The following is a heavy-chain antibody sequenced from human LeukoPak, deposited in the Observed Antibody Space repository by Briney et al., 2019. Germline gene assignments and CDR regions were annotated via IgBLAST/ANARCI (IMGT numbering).Heavy chain of an antibody. Sequence: GGSLRLSCAASGFTFSSYAMGWVRQAPGKGLEWISAISGSGGSTYYADSVKGRLTISRDNSKSTLYLQMNSLRAEDTAVYYCAKVYGGNSYAFDIWGQGTMVTVSS. V-gene: IGHV3-23*01. CDR3: AKVYGGNSYAFDI. D-gene: IGHD4-23*01. CDR1: GFTFSSYA. CDR2: ISGSGGST. J-gene: IGHJ3*02.